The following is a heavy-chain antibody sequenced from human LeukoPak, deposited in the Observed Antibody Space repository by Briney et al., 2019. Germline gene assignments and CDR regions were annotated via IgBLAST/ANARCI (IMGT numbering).Heavy chain of an antibody. CDR2: INPNSGGT. CDR3: ARDSSVSTYFDY. CDR1: GYTFTGYY. D-gene: IGHD3-22*01. Sequence: ASVKVSCKASGYTFTGYYMLWVRQAPGQGLEWMGWINPNSGGTNYAQKFQGRVTMTRDTSISTAYMELSRLRSDDTAVYYCARDSSVSTYFDYWGQGTLVTVSS. J-gene: IGHJ4*02. V-gene: IGHV1-2*02.